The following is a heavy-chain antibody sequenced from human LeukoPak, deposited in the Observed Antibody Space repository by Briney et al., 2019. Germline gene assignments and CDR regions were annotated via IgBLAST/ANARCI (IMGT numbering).Heavy chain of an antibody. CDR1: GYTFTGYY. Sequence: EASVKVSCKASGYTFTGYYMHWVRQAPGQGLEWMGWISAYNGNTNYAQKLQGRVTMTTDTSTSTAYMELRSLRSDDTAVYYCARSGGSGSYPPLYYYYYYYMDVWGKGTTVTVSS. CDR2: ISAYNGNT. D-gene: IGHD3-10*01. CDR3: ARSGGSGSYPPLYYYYYYYMDV. J-gene: IGHJ6*03. V-gene: IGHV1-18*04.